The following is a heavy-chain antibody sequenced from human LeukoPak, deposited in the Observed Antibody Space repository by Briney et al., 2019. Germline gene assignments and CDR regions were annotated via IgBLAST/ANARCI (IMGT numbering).Heavy chain of an antibody. CDR3: ARGLRDGYKAPRWGFDY. D-gene: IGHD5-24*01. CDR1: GGSFSGYY. Sequence: SETLSLTCAVYGGSFSGYYWSWIRQPPGKGLEWIGEINHSGSTNYNPSLKSRVTISVDTSKNQFSLKLSSVTAADTAVYYCARGLRDGYKAPRWGFDYWGQGTLVTVSS. V-gene: IGHV4-34*01. J-gene: IGHJ4*02. CDR2: INHSGST.